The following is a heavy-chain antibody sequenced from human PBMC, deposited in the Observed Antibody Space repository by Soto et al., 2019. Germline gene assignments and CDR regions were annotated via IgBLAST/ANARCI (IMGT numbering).Heavy chain of an antibody. CDR3: AKDWGYDSPWYYYYYMDV. Sequence: GGSLRLSCAASGFTFSSYAMSWVRQAPGKGLEWVSAISGSGGSTYYADSVKGRFTISRDNSKNTLYLQMNSLRAEDTAVYYCAKDWGYDSPWYYYYYMDVWGKGTTVTVSS. J-gene: IGHJ6*03. D-gene: IGHD5-12*01. V-gene: IGHV3-23*01. CDR1: GFTFSSYA. CDR2: ISGSGGST.